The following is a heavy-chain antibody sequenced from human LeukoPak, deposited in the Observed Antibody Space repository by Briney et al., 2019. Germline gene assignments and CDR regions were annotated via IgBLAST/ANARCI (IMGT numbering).Heavy chain of an antibody. D-gene: IGHD1-26*01. V-gene: IGHV3-9*01. CDR3: AKEIIVGATGYFDY. J-gene: IGHJ4*02. CDR1: GFTFDDYA. CDR2: ISWNSGSI. Sequence: GGSLRLSCAASGFTFDDYAMHWVRQAPGKGLEWVSGISWNSGSIGYADSVKGRFTISRDNAKNSLYLQMNSLRAEDTALYYCAKEIIVGATGYFDYWGQGTLVTVSS.